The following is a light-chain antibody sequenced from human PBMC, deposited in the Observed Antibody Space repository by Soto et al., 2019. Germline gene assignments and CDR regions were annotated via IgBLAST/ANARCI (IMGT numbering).Light chain of an antibody. CDR1: SSDVGGYNY. V-gene: IGLV2-8*01. J-gene: IGLJ2*01. CDR3: SSYTSSSTVV. Sequence: QSALTQPPSASGSPGQSVTISCTGTSSDVGGYNYVSWYQQHPGKAPQLMIYEVNKRPSGVPDRFSGSKSGNTASLTVSGLQAEDEADYYCSSYTSSSTVVFXGGTKVTVL. CDR2: EVN.